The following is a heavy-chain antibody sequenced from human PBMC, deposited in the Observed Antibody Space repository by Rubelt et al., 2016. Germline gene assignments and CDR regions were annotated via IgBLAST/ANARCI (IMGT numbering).Heavy chain of an antibody. Sequence: QVQLQQWGAGLLKPSETLSLTCAVYGWSFSVYYWSWIRQPPGKGLEWIGEVNHSGSTNYNPSFKGRVTISVDTSNNQFSLKLSSVTAADTAVYYCARGTPLRKYDYVWGSPLDYWGQGTLVTVSS. CDR1: GWSFSVYY. V-gene: IGHV4-34*01. D-gene: IGHD3-16*01. CDR2: VNHSGST. J-gene: IGHJ4*02. CDR3: ARGTPLRKYDYVWGSPLDY.